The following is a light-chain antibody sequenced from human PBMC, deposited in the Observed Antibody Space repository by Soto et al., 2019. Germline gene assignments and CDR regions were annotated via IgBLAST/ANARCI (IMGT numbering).Light chain of an antibody. CDR2: EVS. CDR3: SSYTSSSSLV. Sequence: QSALTQPASVSGSPGQSITIFCTGASSDVGSYNYVSWYQQYPGKAPKLMLFEVSARPSGVSNRFSGSKSGNTASLTISGLQAEDEADYYCSSYTSSSSLVFGTGTKVTVL. V-gene: IGLV2-14*01. J-gene: IGLJ1*01. CDR1: SSDVGSYNY.